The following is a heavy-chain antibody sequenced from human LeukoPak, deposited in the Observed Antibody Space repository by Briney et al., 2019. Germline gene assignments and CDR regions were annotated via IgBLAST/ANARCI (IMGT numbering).Heavy chain of an antibody. J-gene: IGHJ4*02. CDR2: ISPSGDIT. CDR3: AALLRGSPLY. CDR1: GFTFSNHG. Sequence: GGSLRLSCTASGFTFSNHGMDWVRQAPGKGLEWVSGISPSGDITYYADSVKGRFTISRDNSKNTLYLQMNSLRAEDTAVYYCAALLRGSPLYWGQGTLVTVSS. D-gene: IGHD3-16*01. V-gene: IGHV3-23*01.